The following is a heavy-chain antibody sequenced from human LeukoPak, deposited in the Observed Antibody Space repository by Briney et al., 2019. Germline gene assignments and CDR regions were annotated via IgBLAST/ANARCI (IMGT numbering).Heavy chain of an antibody. J-gene: IGHJ4*02. CDR3: AHRRGLAGVVNFDY. CDR2: IYWDDDK. D-gene: IGHD3-3*01. V-gene: IGHV2-5*02. Sequence: SGPTLVNPTQTLTLTCTFSGFSLSTSGVGVGWIRQPPGKALEWLALIYWDDDKRYSPSLKSRLTVTKDTSKNQVLLTMTNMDPVDTATYYCAHRRGLAGVVNFDYWGQGTLVTVSS. CDR1: GFSLSTSGVG.